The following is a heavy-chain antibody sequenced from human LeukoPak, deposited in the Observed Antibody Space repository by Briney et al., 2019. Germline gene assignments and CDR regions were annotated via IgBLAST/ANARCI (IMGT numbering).Heavy chain of an antibody. Sequence: PGGSLRLSCAASGFTLSNHWMIWVRQAPGKGLECVANIKQDGIEKYYLDSVKGRFTISRDNAKNSVYLQMNSLRAEDTALYYCAKAPRLWFGELLGYFQHWGQGTLVTVSS. CDR1: GFTLSNHW. CDR3: AKAPRLWFGELLGYFQH. D-gene: IGHD3-10*01. J-gene: IGHJ1*01. V-gene: IGHV3-7*03. CDR2: IKQDGIEK.